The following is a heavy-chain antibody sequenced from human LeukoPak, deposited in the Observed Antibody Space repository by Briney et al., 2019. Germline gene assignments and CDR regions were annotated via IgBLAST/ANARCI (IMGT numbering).Heavy chain of an antibody. CDR3: ARAGTEYSSSSGLGFDY. Sequence: SETLSLTCTVSGGSISSYYWGWIRQPPGKGLEWIGYIYYSGSTNYNPSLKSRVTISVDTSKNQFSLKLSSVTAADTAVYYCARAGTEYSSSSGLGFDYWGQGALVTVSS. J-gene: IGHJ4*02. CDR2: IYYSGST. D-gene: IGHD6-6*01. CDR1: GGSISSYY. V-gene: IGHV4-59*01.